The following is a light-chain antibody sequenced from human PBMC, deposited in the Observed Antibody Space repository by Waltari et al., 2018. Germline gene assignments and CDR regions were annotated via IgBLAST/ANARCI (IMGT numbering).Light chain of an antibody. CDR2: AAS. Sequence: DIQMTQSPSSLSASVGDRVNMPCRASQTISSYLIWYHQKPGKPPNLLIFAASNLHTGVPARFSGSGSGTDFTLTISEIQPDDFATYYCQQSYNSPITFGQGTRLEIQ. J-gene: IGKJ5*01. CDR3: QQSYNSPIT. V-gene: IGKV1-39*01. CDR1: QTISSY.